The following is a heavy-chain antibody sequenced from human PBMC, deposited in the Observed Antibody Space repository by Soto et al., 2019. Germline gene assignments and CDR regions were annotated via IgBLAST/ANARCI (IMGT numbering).Heavy chain of an antibody. CDR3: AMVDNYVTPTPPDV. D-gene: IGHD3-16*01. J-gene: IGHJ6*02. CDR1: GYIFVNYG. CDR2: ISPYSGNT. V-gene: IGHV1-18*01. Sequence: QVQLVQSGDEVKKPGASVKVSCKASGYIFVNYGIAWVRQAPGQGLEWMGWISPYSGNTDYAGRVQGRLTMTTDTSTSAAYMDLGSPTSDDTAVYYCAMVDNYVTPTPPDVWGQGTTVTVSS.